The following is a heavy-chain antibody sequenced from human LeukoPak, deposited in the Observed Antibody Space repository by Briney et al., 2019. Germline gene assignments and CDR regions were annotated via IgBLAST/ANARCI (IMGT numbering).Heavy chain of an antibody. D-gene: IGHD3-22*01. Sequence: SETLSLTCTVSGGSISSYYWSWIRQPAGKGLEWIGRIYTSGSTNYNPSLKSRVTMSVDTSKTQFSLKLSSVTAADTAVYYCARDYSSGYFNWFDPWGQGTLVTVSS. J-gene: IGHJ5*02. CDR3: ARDYSSGYFNWFDP. CDR2: IYTSGST. V-gene: IGHV4-4*07. CDR1: GGSISSYY.